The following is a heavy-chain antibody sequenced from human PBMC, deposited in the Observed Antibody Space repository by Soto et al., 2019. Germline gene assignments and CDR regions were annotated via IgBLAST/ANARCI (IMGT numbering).Heavy chain of an antibody. CDR2: INPNSGGT. V-gene: IGHV1-2*04. J-gene: IGHJ6*02. D-gene: IGHD2-15*01. CDR3: ARAGYCSGGSCYSFYYYGMDV. Sequence: QVQLVQSGAEVKKPGASVKVSCKASGYTFTGYYMHWVRQAPGQGVEWMGWINPNSGGTNYAQKFQGWVTMTRDTSISTAYMELSRLRSDHTAVYYCARAGYCSGGSCYSFYYYGMDVWGQGTTVTVSS. CDR1: GYTFTGYY.